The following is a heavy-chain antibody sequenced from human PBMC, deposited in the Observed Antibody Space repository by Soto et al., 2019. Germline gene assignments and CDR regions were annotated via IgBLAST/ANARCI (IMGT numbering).Heavy chain of an antibody. CDR3: ARGLGSWPRVGFDP. CDR1: GYTFTSYG. J-gene: IGHJ5*02. V-gene: IGHV1-18*04. Sequence: GASVKVSFKASGYTFTSYGISWVRQAPGQGLEWMGWISAYNGNTNYAQRLQGRVTMTTDTSTSTAYMELRSLRSDDTAVYYCARGLGSWPRVGFDPWGQGTLVTVSS. D-gene: IGHD6-13*01. CDR2: ISAYNGNT.